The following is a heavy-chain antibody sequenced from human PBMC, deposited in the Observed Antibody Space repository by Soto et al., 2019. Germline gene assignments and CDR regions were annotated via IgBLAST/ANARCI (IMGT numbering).Heavy chain of an antibody. Sequence: EVQLVESGGGLVQPGGSLRLSCAASGFTFRTSWMYWVRQAPGKGLVWVSRINDDGSTTTYADSVKGRFTISRDNAKNTLFMQMDSLRAEDTGVYCCARGNYGPEHWGQGTLVTVSS. V-gene: IGHV3-74*03. CDR3: ARGNYGPEH. D-gene: IGHD3-10*01. J-gene: IGHJ1*01. CDR1: GFTFRTSW. CDR2: INDDGSTT.